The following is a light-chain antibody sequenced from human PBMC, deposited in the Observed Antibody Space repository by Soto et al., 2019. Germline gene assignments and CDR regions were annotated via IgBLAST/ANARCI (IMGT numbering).Light chain of an antibody. V-gene: IGKV1-5*01. J-gene: IGKJ1*01. CDR1: RSISSW. CDR2: AAS. CDR3: QQLNSYPWT. Sequence: DIQMTQSPSTLSASVGDRVTITCRASRSISSWLAWYQQKPGKAPKLLIYAASTLQSGVPSRFSGSGSGTDFTLTISTLQPEDFATYYCQQLNSYPWTFGQGTKVDIK.